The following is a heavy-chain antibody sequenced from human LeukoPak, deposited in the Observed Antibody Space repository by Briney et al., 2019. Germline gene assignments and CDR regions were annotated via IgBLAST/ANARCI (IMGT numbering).Heavy chain of an antibody. D-gene: IGHD3-3*01. V-gene: IGHV1-2*02. Sequence: ASVKVSCKASGYTFTGYYMHWVRQAPGQGLEWMGWINPNSGGTNYAQKFQGRVTMTRDTSISPAYMELSRLRSDDTAVYYCASPVYDFWSGYYYYGMDVWGQGTTVTVSS. CDR2: INPNSGGT. CDR1: GYTFTGYY. J-gene: IGHJ6*02. CDR3: ASPVYDFWSGYYYYGMDV.